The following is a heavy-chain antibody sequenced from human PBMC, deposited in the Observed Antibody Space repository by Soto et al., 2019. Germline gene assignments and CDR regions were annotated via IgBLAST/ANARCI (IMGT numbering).Heavy chain of an antibody. CDR1: RGTNHSYA. CDR2: IIPIFGTA. Sequence: SLKASCKESRGTNHSYAISSVRQAPGQGLEWMGGIIPIFGTANYAQKFQGRVTITADESTSTAYMELSSLRSEDTAVYYCASTIVVPAAKGYYYGMDVWGQGTTVTVYS. J-gene: IGHJ6*02. CDR3: ASTIVVPAAKGYYYGMDV. V-gene: IGHV1-69*13. D-gene: IGHD2-2*01.